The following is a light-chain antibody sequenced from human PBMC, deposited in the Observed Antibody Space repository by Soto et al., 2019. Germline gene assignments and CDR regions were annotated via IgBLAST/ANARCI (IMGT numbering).Light chain of an antibody. CDR3: QQYNSYSWT. CDR2: KAS. CDR1: QTISSW. Sequence: DIQTTQSPSTLSGSVGDRVTITCRASQTISSWLAWYQQKPGKAPKLLIYKASSLESGVPSRFSGSGSGTEFTLTISSLQPDDFATYYCQQYNSYSWTFGQGTKVDIK. V-gene: IGKV1-5*03. J-gene: IGKJ1*01.